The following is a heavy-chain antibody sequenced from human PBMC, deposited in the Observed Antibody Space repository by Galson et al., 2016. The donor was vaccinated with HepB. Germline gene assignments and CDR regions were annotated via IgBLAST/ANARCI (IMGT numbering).Heavy chain of an antibody. CDR2: INDDGSRT. CDR1: GFTFSRSC. D-gene: IGHD3-10*01. J-gene: IGHJ6*02. Sequence: SLRLSCAASGFTFSRSCMHWVRQAPGKGLVWVSRINDDGSRTTYADSVKGRFTISRDNSKNTLYLQMNSLRAGDTAVYYCARDLRIYGMDVWGQGTTVTVS. V-gene: IGHV3-74*01. CDR3: ARDLRIYGMDV.